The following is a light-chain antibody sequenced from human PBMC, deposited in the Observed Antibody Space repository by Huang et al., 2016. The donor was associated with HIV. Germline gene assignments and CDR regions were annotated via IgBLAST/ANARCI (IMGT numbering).Light chain of an antibody. CDR2: AAS. J-gene: IGKJ2*01. Sequence: EVLLTQSPGTLSSSPGERVTVSCRASPSRSHSFVAWYQQRPGQAPRLLIYAASTRASGIPDRFSGRGSGTDFTLTINRLEPSDFALYYCHQYGTSPYTFGQGTNLDVK. CDR1: PSRSHSF. V-gene: IGKV3-20*01. CDR3: HQYGTSPYT.